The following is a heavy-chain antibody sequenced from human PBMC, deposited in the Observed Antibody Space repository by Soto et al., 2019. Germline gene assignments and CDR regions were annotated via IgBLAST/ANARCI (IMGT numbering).Heavy chain of an antibody. CDR3: ARARVTGTSDAFDI. CDR1: GYSFTAYY. J-gene: IGHJ3*02. CDR2: SNPNTGVT. V-gene: IGHV1-2*02. Sequence: QVQLVQSGAEVKKPGASVSVSCKASGYSFTAYYIHWVRQAPGQGLEWMGWSNPNTGVTNYAQKFKGRVTVTTATSINIVYVKVYRLRSDDTAVYYCARARVTGTSDAFDIWGQGAMVPVAS. D-gene: IGHD2-21*02.